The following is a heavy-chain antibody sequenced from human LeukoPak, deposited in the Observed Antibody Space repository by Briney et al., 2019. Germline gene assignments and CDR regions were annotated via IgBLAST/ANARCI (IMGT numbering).Heavy chain of an antibody. CDR2: IYYSGNT. Sequence: PSETLSLTCSVSGDSNSTTAYYWAWIRQPPGKGLEWIGNIYYSGNTFHSPSLRSRVTISVDTSKNQFSLKLTSVTAADTAVYYCSRLQYTYGSEFDHWGQGTLVTVSS. CDR1: GDSNSTTAYY. J-gene: IGHJ4*02. V-gene: IGHV4-39*01. D-gene: IGHD5-18*01. CDR3: SRLQYTYGSEFDH.